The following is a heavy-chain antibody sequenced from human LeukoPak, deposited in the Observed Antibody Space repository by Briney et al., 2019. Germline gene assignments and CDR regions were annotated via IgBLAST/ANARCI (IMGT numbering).Heavy chain of an antibody. V-gene: IGHV3-23*01. J-gene: IGHJ4*02. CDR3: AKDRLPDGVWPLDH. Sequence: GGSLRLSCVASGFTFSTYTMNWIRQAPGKGLEWVSGSIGSGGSALYADSVKGRFSISRDTSKNTLFLHMNNLRAGDTAVYYCAKDRLPDGVWPLDHWGQGTLATVPS. CDR2: SIGSGGSA. CDR1: GFTFSTYT. D-gene: IGHD2-8*02.